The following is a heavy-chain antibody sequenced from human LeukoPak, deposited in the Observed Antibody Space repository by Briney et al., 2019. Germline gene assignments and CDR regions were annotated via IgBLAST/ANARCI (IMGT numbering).Heavy chain of an antibody. Sequence: SETLSLTCTVSGGSISSSSYYWGWIRQPPGQGLEWIGSIYYSGSTYYNPSLKSRVTISVDTSKNQFSLKLSSVTAADTAVYYCARAENDYGDYWLDPWGQGTLVTVSS. CDR1: GGSISSSSYY. J-gene: IGHJ5*02. CDR2: IYYSGST. D-gene: IGHD4-17*01. V-gene: IGHV4-39*07. CDR3: ARAENDYGDYWLDP.